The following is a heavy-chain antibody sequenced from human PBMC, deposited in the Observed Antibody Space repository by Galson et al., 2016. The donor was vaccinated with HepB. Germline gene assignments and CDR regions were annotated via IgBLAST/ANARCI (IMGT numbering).Heavy chain of an antibody. Sequence: SLRLSCAASGFNFGNYWMSWVRQAPGMGLEWVANIKEDGSEKYYVDSVKGRFTISRDNAHNSLYLQMNSLRAEDTAVYYFAREAVAGDVGAFDIWGQGTMVTVSS. CDR2: IKEDGSEK. D-gene: IGHD6-19*01. J-gene: IGHJ3*02. V-gene: IGHV3-7*01. CDR1: GFNFGNYW. CDR3: AREAVAGDVGAFDI.